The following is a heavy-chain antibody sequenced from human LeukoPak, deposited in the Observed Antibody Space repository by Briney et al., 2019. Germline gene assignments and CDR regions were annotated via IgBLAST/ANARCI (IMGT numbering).Heavy chain of an antibody. J-gene: IGHJ3*01. Sequence: GGSLRLSCAASGFTVSSNYMSWVRQAPGKGLEWVSVIYSGGNTYYADSVKGRFTISRDNAKNSLYLQMNSLRAEDTAVYYCARWGSCSSASCQAGAFDVWGQGTLVTVSS. CDR3: ARWGSCSSASCQAGAFDV. CDR1: GFTVSSNY. CDR2: IYSGGNT. D-gene: IGHD2-2*01. V-gene: IGHV3-66*01.